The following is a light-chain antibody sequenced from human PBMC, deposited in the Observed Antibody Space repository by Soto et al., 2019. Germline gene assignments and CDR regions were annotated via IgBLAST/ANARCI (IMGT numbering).Light chain of an antibody. V-gene: IGLV1-47*01. Sequence: QSVLTQPPSASGTPGQRVTIPCSGTRSNVGSNYVYWYQQFPGTAPKLLIYRDIQRPSGVPDRFSGSKSGTSASLAIGGLRSDDEAEYYCATWDDSLSGVVFGGGTKVTVL. CDR2: RDI. CDR1: RSNVGSNY. J-gene: IGLJ3*02. CDR3: ATWDDSLSGVV.